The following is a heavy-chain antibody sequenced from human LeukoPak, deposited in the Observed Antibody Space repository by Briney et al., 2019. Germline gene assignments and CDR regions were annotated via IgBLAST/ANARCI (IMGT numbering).Heavy chain of an antibody. J-gene: IGHJ5*02. CDR2: IYTSGST. V-gene: IGHV4-4*07. CDR1: GGSISSYY. Sequence: SETLSLTCTVSGGSISSYYWSWIRQPAGKGLEWIGRIYTSGSTNYNPSLKSRVTISVDTSKNQFSLKLSSVTAADAAVYYCARVRMESWFDPWGQGTLVTVSS. CDR3: ARVRMESWFDP. D-gene: IGHD3-3*01.